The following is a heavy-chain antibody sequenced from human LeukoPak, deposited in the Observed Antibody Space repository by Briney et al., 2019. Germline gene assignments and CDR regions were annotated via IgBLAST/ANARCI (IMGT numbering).Heavy chain of an antibody. J-gene: IGHJ6*03. D-gene: IGHD2-15*01. CDR3: ARGVVAATFYYYMDV. CDR1: GYTFTDYY. Sequence: ASVKVSCKASGYTFTDYYMHWVRQAPGQGLEWMGWINPHSGGTDHAQKFQGRVSMTRDTSSSTAYMELSRLRSDDTAVYYCARGVVAATFYYYMDVWGKGTTVTVSS. V-gene: IGHV1-2*02. CDR2: INPHSGGT.